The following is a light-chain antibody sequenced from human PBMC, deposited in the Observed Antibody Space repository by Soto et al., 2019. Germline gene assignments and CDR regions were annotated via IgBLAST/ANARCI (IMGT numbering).Light chain of an antibody. CDR3: QSYDTSLSVV. V-gene: IGLV1-40*01. Sequence: QAVVTQPPSVSGAPGQRVTISCTGSSSNIGAGYDVHWYQQLPGTAPKLLMYANSNRPSGVPDRLSGSKSGTSASLAITGLQAEDEADYYCQSYDTSLSVVFGGGTKLTVL. CDR2: ANS. J-gene: IGLJ2*01. CDR1: SSNIGAGYD.